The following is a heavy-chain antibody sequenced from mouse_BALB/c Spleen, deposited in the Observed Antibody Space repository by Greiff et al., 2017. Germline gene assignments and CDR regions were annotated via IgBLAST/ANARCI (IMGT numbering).Heavy chain of an antibody. CDR3: TRDLDSSGQYYFDY. J-gene: IGHJ2*01. D-gene: IGHD3-2*01. CDR2: ISSGGSYT. V-gene: IGHV5-6-4*01. CDR1: GFTFSSYT. Sequence: EVKLVESGGGLVKPGGSLKLSCAASGFTFSSYTMSWVRQTPEKRLEWVATISSGGSYTYYPDSVKGRFTISRDNAKNTLYLQMSSLKSEDTAMYYCTRDLDSSGQYYFDYWGQGTTLTVSS.